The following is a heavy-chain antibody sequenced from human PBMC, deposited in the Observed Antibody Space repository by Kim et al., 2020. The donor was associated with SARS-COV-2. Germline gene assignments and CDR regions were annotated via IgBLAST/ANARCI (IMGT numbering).Heavy chain of an antibody. CDR3: AKGGTPVLSTYYYYYGMDV. Sequence: ASVKVSCKASGYTFTSYGISWVRQAPGQGLEWMGWISAYNGNTNYAQKLQGRVTMTTDTSTSTAYMELRSLRSDDTAVYYCAKGGTPVLSTYYYYYGMDVWGQGTTVTVSS. D-gene: IGHD2-15*01. V-gene: IGHV1-18*01. CDR1: GYTFTSYG. CDR2: ISAYNGNT. J-gene: IGHJ6*02.